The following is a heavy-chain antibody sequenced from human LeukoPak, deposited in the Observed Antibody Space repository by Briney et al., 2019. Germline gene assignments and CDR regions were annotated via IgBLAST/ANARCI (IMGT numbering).Heavy chain of an antibody. CDR3: AGIAVAGEAQVKTEYFQH. J-gene: IGHJ1*01. V-gene: IGHV4-38-2*02. D-gene: IGHD6-19*01. CDR1: GYSISSGYY. Sequence: SETLSLTCTVSGYSISSGYYWGWIRQPPGKGLEWIGAIHHSGSTNYNPSLKSRVTISVDTSKNQFSLKLSSVTAADTAVYYCAGIAVAGEAQVKTEYFQHWGQGTLVTVSS. CDR2: IHHSGST.